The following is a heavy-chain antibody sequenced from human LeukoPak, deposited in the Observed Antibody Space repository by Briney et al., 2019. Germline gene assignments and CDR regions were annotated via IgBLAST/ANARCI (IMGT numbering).Heavy chain of an antibody. CDR1: GFTFSGYW. CDR3: ARPLYESSGYSAY. V-gene: IGHV3-74*01. Sequence: PGGSLRLSCAASGFTFSGYWMHWVRQAPGKGLVWVSRINSDGSITNYADSVKGRFTISRDNAKNTLYLQMNSLRAEDTAVYYRARPLYESSGYSAYWGQGTLVTVSS. D-gene: IGHD3-22*01. CDR2: INSDGSIT. J-gene: IGHJ4*02.